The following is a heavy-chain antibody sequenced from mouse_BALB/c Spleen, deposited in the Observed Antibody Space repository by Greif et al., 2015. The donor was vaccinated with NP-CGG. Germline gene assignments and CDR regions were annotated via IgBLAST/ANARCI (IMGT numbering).Heavy chain of an antibody. Sequence: VQLQQPGPGLVKPSQSLSLTCSVTGYSITSGYYWNWIRRFPGNKLEWRGYISYDGSNNYNPSLKNRISITRDSSKNQFFLKLNSVTTEDTATYYCARSYDGYYSMDYWGQGTSVTVSS. CDR1: GYSITSGYY. J-gene: IGHJ4*01. CDR3: ARSYDGYYSMDY. D-gene: IGHD2-3*01. CDR2: ISYDGSN. V-gene: IGHV3-6*02.